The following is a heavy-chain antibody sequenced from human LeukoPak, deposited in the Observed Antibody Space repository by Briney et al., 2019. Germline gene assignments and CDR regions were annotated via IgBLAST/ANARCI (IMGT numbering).Heavy chain of an antibody. J-gene: IGHJ4*02. V-gene: IGHV3-48*02. CDR1: GFTFSSYS. CDR2: ISSSSSAM. CDR3: ARGSGNSFDY. Sequence: GGSLRLSCAASGFTFSSYSMSWVRQAPGKGLEWVSYISSSSSAMYYADSMKGRFTISRDNAKNSLYLQMNNLRDEGTAVYYCARGSGNSFDYWGQGALVTVSS. D-gene: IGHD3-10*01.